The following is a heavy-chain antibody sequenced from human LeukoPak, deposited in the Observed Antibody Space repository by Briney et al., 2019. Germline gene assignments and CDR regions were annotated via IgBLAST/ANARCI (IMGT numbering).Heavy chain of an antibody. Sequence: PGGSLRLSCAASGFTFSTYVMSWVRQAPGKGLEWVSAISGTGGSTYYADSVKGRFTISRDISMTTLFLQMDSLRAEDTAVYYCAKSQSTIATYFDYWGQGSLVTVSS. V-gene: IGHV3-23*01. CDR1: GFTFSTYV. CDR2: ISGTGGST. D-gene: IGHD2-21*01. J-gene: IGHJ4*02. CDR3: AKSQSTIATYFDY.